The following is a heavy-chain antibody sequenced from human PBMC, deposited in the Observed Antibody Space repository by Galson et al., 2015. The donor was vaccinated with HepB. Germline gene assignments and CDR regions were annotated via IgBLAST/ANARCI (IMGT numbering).Heavy chain of an antibody. Sequence: SLRLSCAASGFTFSDYYMSWIRQAPGKGLEWVSYISSSSSYTNYADSVKGRFTISRDNAKNSLYLQMNSLRAEDTAVYYCARDRRRYCSSTSCYTGDYWGQGTLVTVSS. J-gene: IGHJ4*02. V-gene: IGHV3-11*06. D-gene: IGHD2-2*02. CDR1: GFTFSDYY. CDR2: ISSSSSYT. CDR3: ARDRRRYCSSTSCYTGDY.